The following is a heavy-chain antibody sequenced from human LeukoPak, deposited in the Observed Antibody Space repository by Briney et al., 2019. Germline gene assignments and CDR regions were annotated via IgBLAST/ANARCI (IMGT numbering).Heavy chain of an antibody. D-gene: IGHD3-10*01. CDR3: ARGRSFGELGVY. Sequence: ASVKVSCKASGYTFIDYYIHWVRQAPGQGLEWMGSINPNSDDTNYAQNFQGRVTMTRDTFIRTAYMELSRLTSDDTAVYYCARGRSFGELGVYWGQGTLLTVSS. V-gene: IGHV1-2*02. J-gene: IGHJ4*02. CDR1: GYTFIDYY. CDR2: INPNSDDT.